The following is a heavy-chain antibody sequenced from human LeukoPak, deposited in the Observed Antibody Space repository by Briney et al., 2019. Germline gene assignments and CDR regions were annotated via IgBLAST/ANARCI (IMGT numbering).Heavy chain of an antibody. Sequence: SETLSLTCTVSGGSISSSSYYWGWIRQPPGKGLEWIGSIYYSGSTYYTPSLKSRVTISVDTSKNHFSLKLSSVTAADTAVYYCARHMDIVVVPAAMDYWGQGTLVTVSS. J-gene: IGHJ4*02. CDR3: ARHMDIVVVPAAMDY. V-gene: IGHV4-39*01. CDR1: GGSISSSSYY. CDR2: IYYSGST. D-gene: IGHD2-2*03.